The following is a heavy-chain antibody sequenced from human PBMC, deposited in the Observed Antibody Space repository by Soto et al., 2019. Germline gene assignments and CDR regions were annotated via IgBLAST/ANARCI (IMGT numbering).Heavy chain of an antibody. V-gene: IGHV4-38-2*02. D-gene: IGHD2-15*01. CDR1: GYSISSGYH. Sequence: ETLSLTCTVSGYSISSGYHWAWIRQPPGKGLEWLGSVHYSGNTYYNPSLKSRLTISVDKSKNQFSLNLSSVTAADTAVYYCARQDRVVAEGRWFDPWGQGTLVTVSS. CDR3: ARQDRVVAEGRWFDP. J-gene: IGHJ5*02. CDR2: VHYSGNT.